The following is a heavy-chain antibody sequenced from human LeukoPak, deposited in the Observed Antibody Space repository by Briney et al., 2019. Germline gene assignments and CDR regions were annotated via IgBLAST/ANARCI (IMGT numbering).Heavy chain of an antibody. CDR3: ACRRGLTLY. CDR2: MNPNSGNT. Sequence: ASVKVSCKASGYTFTSYGISWVRRATGQGLEWMGWMNPNSGNTGYAQKFQGRVTMTRNTSISTAYMELSSLRSEDTAVYYCACRRGLTLYWGQGTLVTVSS. CDR1: GYTFTSYG. D-gene: IGHD1-14*01. V-gene: IGHV1-8*02. J-gene: IGHJ4*02.